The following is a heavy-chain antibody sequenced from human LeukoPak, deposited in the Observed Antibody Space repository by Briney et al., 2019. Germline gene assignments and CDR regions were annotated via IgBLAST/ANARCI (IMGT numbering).Heavy chain of an antibody. CDR1: GGSISSYY. V-gene: IGHV4-4*07. J-gene: IGHJ4*02. Sequence: SETLSLTCTVSGGSISSYYWNWIRQPAGKGLEWIGRIYTSGNTNYSPSLKSRVTISVDKSKNQFPLKLSSVTAADTAVYYYAGTDTSGYDRFDYWGQGALVTVSS. CDR2: IYTSGNT. CDR3: AGTDTSGYDRFDY. D-gene: IGHD3-22*01.